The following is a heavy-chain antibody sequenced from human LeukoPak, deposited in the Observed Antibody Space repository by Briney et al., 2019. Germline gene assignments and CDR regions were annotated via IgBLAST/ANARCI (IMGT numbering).Heavy chain of an antibody. V-gene: IGHV3-7*01. D-gene: IGHD5-12*01. Sequence: GGSLRLSCAASGFTFSSYWMSWVRQAPGKGLEWVANTKQDGSEEYYMDSVKGRFTISRDNAKNSLYLQMNSLRAEDTAVYYCALVDGYSNKNWGQGTLVTVSS. CDR3: ALVDGYSNKN. J-gene: IGHJ4*02. CDR2: TKQDGSEE. CDR1: GFTFSSYW.